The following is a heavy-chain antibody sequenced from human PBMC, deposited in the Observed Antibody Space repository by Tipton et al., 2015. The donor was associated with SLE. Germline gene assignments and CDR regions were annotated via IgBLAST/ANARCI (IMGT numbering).Heavy chain of an antibody. Sequence: QSGPEVKKPGASVKVSCEASGYTFTDYYIHWVRQAPGQGLEWIGWISPKSGVKNYAQKFQGRVTLTIDTSITTAYMELSGLTSDDTAFYYCATQPLGIDYWGQGTLVTVST. CDR2: ISPKSGVK. D-gene: IGHD6-13*01. V-gene: IGHV1-2*02. J-gene: IGHJ4*02. CDR1: GYTFTDYY. CDR3: ATQPLGIDY.